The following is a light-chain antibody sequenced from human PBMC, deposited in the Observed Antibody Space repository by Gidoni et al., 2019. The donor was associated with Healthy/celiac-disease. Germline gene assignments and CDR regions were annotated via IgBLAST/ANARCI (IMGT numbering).Light chain of an antibody. CDR3: QQSYSTPWT. V-gene: IGKV1-39*01. J-gene: IGKJ1*01. Sequence: DIQMTQSPSSLSASVGDRVTITCRASQSISSYLNWYQQKPGKATKLLIYAASSLQSGVPSRFSGSGSGKDFTITISSLQPEDFANYYCQQSYSTPWTFGQGTKVEIK. CDR2: AAS. CDR1: QSISSY.